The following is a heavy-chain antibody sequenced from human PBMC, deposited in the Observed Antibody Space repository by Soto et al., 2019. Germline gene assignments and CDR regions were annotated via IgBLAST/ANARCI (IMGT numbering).Heavy chain of an antibody. CDR2: IYHSGST. J-gene: IGHJ4*02. CDR3: ARGPPLGY. CDR1: GGSSSSYY. Sequence: SETLSLTCTVSGGSSSSYYWSWIRQPPGKGLEWIGYIYHSGSTYYNPSLKSRVTISVDRSKNQFSLKLSSVTAADTAVYYCARGPPLGYWGQGTLVTVSS. V-gene: IGHV4-59*12.